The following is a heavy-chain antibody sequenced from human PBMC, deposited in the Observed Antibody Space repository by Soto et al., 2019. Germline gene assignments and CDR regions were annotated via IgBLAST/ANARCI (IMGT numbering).Heavy chain of an antibody. CDR1: GFTFSSYA. V-gene: IGHV3-23*01. CDR3: AKGHSDYCYCYMDV. Sequence: GGSLRLSCAASGFTFSSYAMSWVRQAPGKGLEWVSAISGSGGSTCYADSVKGRFTIPRDNSKNTLYLQMNSLRAEETAEYYGAKGHSDYCYCYMDVWGKGTTVTVSS. CDR2: ISGSGGST. J-gene: IGHJ6*03. D-gene: IGHD4-4*01.